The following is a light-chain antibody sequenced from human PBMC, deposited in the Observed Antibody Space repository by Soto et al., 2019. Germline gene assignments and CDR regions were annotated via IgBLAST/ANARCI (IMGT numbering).Light chain of an antibody. CDR3: QQYGGSPIT. J-gene: IGKJ5*01. V-gene: IGKV3-20*01. CDR1: QSVTTR. Sequence: IVLTQSPGTLSLSPGERVTLSCRPSQSVTTRLAWYQHKPGQAPRLLMSGASSRASGVPVRFSGSGSGTDFTLTISRLEPEDFALYYCQQYGGSPITFGLGTRLEIK. CDR2: GAS.